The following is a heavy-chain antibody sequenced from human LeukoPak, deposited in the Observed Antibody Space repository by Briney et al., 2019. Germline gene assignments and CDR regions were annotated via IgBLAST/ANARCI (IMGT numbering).Heavy chain of an antibody. CDR1: GGSFSGYY. CDR3: ARGRRRGVVTAIGPFDY. CDR2: INHSGST. J-gene: IGHJ4*02. V-gene: IGHV4-34*01. D-gene: IGHD2-21*02. Sequence: SETLSLTCAVYGGSFSGYYWSWIRQPPGKGLEWIGEINHSGSTNYNPSLKSRVTISVDTSKNQSSLKLSSVTAADTAVYYCARGRRRGVVTAIGPFDYWGQGTLVTVSS.